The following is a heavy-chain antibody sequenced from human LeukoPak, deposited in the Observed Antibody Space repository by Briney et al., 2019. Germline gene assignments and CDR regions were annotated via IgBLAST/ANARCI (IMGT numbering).Heavy chain of an antibody. CDR2: INHSGST. V-gene: IGHV4-34*01. D-gene: IGHD5-24*01. Sequence: SETLSLTCAVYGGSFSGYYWSWIRQPPGKGLEWIGEINHSGSTNYNPSLKSRVTISVDTSKNQFSLKLSSVTAADTAVYYCARDEEMATTWGQGTLVTVSS. J-gene: IGHJ4*02. CDR3: ARDEEMATT. CDR1: GGSFSGYY.